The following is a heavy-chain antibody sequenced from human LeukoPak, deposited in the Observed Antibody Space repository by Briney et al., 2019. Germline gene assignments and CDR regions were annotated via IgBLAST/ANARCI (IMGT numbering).Heavy chain of an antibody. D-gene: IGHD3-10*01. V-gene: IGHV3-30-3*01. CDR1: GFTFSSYA. CDR2: ISYDGSNK. J-gene: IGHJ6*02. CDR3: AKDFRASGKWFGESKGIYGMDV. Sequence: QPGGSLRLSCAASGFTFSSYAMHWVRQAPGKGLEWVAVISYDGSNKYYADSVKGRFTISRDNSKNTLYLQMNSLGAEDTAVYYCAKDFRASGKWFGESKGIYGMDVWGQGTTVTVSS.